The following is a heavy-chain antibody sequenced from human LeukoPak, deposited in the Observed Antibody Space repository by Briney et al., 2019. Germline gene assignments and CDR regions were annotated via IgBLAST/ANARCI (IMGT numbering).Heavy chain of an antibody. D-gene: IGHD1-14*01. J-gene: IGHJ4*02. CDR3: ARDLIDLPGRYAPDSKPAPPLGAY. CDR2: INPNSGAT. V-gene: IGHV1-2*02. Sequence: GASVKVSCKASGYIFSDHYIHWVRQAPGQGLEWMGWINPNSGATKYVQRFQGRVTMTRDTSITTAYMELSRLRSDDTAVYYCARDLIDLPGRYAPDSKPAPPLGAYWGQGSLVAVSS. CDR1: GYIFSDHY.